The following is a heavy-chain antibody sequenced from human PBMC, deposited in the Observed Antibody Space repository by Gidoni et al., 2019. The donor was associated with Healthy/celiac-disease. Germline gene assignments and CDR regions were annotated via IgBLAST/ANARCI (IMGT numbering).Heavy chain of an antibody. CDR1: GGTFSSYA. CDR3: AMVDPMAGYNWFDP. CDR2: IIPIFGTA. V-gene: IGHV1-69*01. J-gene: IGHJ5*02. D-gene: IGHD3-10*01. Sequence: VQLVQSGAEVKKPGCSVTVSCKAAGGTFSSYAISWVRQTPGQGLEWMGGIIPIFGTAHSPRKFQGRVTITAGESTSPAYRELSSLSSEDTAVYSCAMVDPMAGYNWFDPWGQGTLVTVSS.